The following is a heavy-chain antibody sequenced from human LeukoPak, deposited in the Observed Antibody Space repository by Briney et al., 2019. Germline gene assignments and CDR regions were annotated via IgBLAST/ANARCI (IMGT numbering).Heavy chain of an antibody. D-gene: IGHD1-20*01. CDR1: GYTFTGYY. CDR2: INPNSGGT. J-gene: IGHJ5*01. Sequence: ASVKVSCKASGYTFTGYYIHWVRQAPGQGLGWMGWINPNSGGTNYAQKFQGRVTMTRDTSISTAYMELSRLRSDDTAVYYCARAPYNWWFDPWGQGTLVTVSS. CDR3: ARAPYNWWFDP. V-gene: IGHV1-2*02.